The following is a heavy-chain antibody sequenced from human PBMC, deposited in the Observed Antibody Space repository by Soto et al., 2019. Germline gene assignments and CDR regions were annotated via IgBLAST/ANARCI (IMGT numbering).Heavy chain of an antibody. CDR1: GYTFTGYY. D-gene: IGHD1-26*01. Sequence: ASVKVSCKASGYTFTGYYMHWVRQAPGQALEWMGWINPNSGGTNYAQKFQGRVTMTRDTSISTAYMELSRLRSDDTAVYYCARVAIVEPPYYYYYGMDVWGQGTTVTVSS. CDR2: INPNSGGT. J-gene: IGHJ6*02. CDR3: ARVAIVEPPYYYYYGMDV. V-gene: IGHV1-2*02.